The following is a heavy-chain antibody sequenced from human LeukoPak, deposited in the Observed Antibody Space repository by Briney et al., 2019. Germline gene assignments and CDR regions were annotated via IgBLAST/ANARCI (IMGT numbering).Heavy chain of an antibody. CDR1: GYTFTGYY. J-gene: IGHJ4*02. V-gene: IGHV1-2*02. Sequence: ASVKVSCKASGYTFTGYYMHWVRQAPGQGLEWMGWINPNSGGTNYAQKFQGRVTMTRDTSISTAYMELSRLSSDDTAVYYCARDPPRVAVAGTTPWDYWGQGTLVTVSS. CDR3: ARDPPRVAVAGTTPWDY. D-gene: IGHD6-19*01. CDR2: INPNSGGT.